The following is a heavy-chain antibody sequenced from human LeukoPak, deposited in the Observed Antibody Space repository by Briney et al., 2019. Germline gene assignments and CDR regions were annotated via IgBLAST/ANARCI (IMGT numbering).Heavy chain of an antibody. CDR1: GYSFTSYW. CDR3: ARRLGDGDYGGNSEGYFDY. D-gene: IGHD4-23*01. Sequence: GESLKISCKGSGYSFTSYWIGWVRQMPGKGLEWMGIIYPGDSDTRYSPSFQGQVTISADKSISTAYLQWSSLKASDTAMYYCARRLGDGDYGGNSEGYFDYWGQGTLVTVSS. CDR2: IYPGDSDT. J-gene: IGHJ4*02. V-gene: IGHV5-51*01.